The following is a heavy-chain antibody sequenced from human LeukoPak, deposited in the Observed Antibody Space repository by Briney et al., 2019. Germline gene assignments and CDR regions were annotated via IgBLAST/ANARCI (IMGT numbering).Heavy chain of an antibody. CDR2: ISYDGSNK. Sequence: GRSLRLSCAASGFTFSSYAMHWVRQAPRKGLEWVAVISYDGSNKYYADSVKDRFTISRDNSKNTLYLQMNSLRAEDTAVYYCARATPVRFDPWGQGTLVTVSS. CDR3: ARATPVRFDP. CDR1: GFTFSSYA. V-gene: IGHV3-30*04. J-gene: IGHJ5*02.